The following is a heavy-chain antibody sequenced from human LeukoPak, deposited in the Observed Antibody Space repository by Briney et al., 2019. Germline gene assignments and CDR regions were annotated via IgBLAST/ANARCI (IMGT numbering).Heavy chain of an antibody. CDR2: IYYSGST. V-gene: IGHV4-59*01. Sequence: SETLSLTCTVSGGSISSYYWSWIRQPPGKGLEWIGYIYYSGSTNYNPSLKSRVTISVDTSKNQFSLKLSSVTAADTAVYYCARYYGDYGTDAFDIWGQGTMVTVSS. J-gene: IGHJ3*02. CDR1: GGSISSYY. D-gene: IGHD4-17*01. CDR3: ARYYGDYGTDAFDI.